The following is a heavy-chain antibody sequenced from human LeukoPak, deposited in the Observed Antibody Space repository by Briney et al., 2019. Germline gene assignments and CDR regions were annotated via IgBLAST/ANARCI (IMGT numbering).Heavy chain of an antibody. Sequence: PSETLSLTCTVSGGSISSYYWSWIRQPPGKGLEWIGYIYYSGSTNYNPSLKSRVTISVDTSKNQFSLKLSSVTAADTAAYYCARGRGTMVRGAYYYYYYMDVWGKGTTVTISS. CDR3: ARGRGTMVRGAYYYYYYMDV. CDR1: GGSISSYY. J-gene: IGHJ6*03. CDR2: IYYSGST. V-gene: IGHV4-59*01. D-gene: IGHD3-10*01.